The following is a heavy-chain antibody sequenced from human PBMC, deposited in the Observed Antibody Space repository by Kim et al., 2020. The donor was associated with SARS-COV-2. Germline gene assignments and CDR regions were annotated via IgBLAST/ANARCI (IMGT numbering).Heavy chain of an antibody. J-gene: IGHJ4*02. Sequence: GGSLRLSCAASGFTFSSYAMSWVRQAPGKGLEWVSAISGSGGSTYYADSVKGRFTISRDNSKNTLYLQMNSLRAEDTAVYYCAKVGWQQLTNYYFDYWGQGTLVTVSS. D-gene: IGHD6-13*01. V-gene: IGHV3-23*01. CDR1: GFTFSSYA. CDR2: ISGSGGST. CDR3: AKVGWQQLTNYYFDY.